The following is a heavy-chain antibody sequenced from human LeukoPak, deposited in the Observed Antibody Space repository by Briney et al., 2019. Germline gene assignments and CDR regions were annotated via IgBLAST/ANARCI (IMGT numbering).Heavy chain of an antibody. CDR2: ISSSSATI. D-gene: IGHD6-19*01. J-gene: IGHJ4*02. Sequence: GGSLRLSCEGSGFSLSAYNMNWVRQAPGKGLESVSYISSSSATIFYADSVKGRFTISRDNAKNSLYLQMNSLRPEDTAVYYCARDSSGWYGYWGQGTLVTVSS. CDR1: GFSLSAYN. CDR3: ARDSSGWYGY. V-gene: IGHV3-48*01.